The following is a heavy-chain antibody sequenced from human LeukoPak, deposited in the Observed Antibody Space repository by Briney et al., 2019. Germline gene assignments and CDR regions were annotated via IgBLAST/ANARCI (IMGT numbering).Heavy chain of an antibody. CDR1: GFTFSSYA. D-gene: IGHD4-23*01. V-gene: IGHV3-23*01. J-gene: IGHJ4*02. CDR2: ISGSGGST. Sequence: PGGFLRLSCAASGFTFSSYAMSWVRQAPGKGLEWVSAISGSGGSTYYADSVKGRFTISRDNSKNTLYLQMNSLRAEDTAVYYCAKDQNDYGGNFLDYWGQGTLVTVSS. CDR3: AKDQNDYGGNFLDY.